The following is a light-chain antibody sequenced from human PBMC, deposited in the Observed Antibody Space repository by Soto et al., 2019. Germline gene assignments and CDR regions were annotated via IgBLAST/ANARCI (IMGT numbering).Light chain of an antibody. CDR2: EVI. CDR1: SSDIGAYNY. J-gene: IGLJ1*01. CDR3: SSYTSSSTTPYV. Sequence: QSVLTQPASVSGSPGQSITISCTGTSSDIGAYNYVSWYRQHPGKAPKLMIYEVINRTSGVSNRFSGSKSGNTASLTISGLQAEAETDYYCSSYTSSSTTPYVFGTGTKLTVL. V-gene: IGLV2-14*01.